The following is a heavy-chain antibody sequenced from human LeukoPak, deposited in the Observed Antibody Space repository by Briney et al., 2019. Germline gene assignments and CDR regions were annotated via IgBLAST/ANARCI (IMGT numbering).Heavy chain of an antibody. CDR2: INWNGGSS. Sequence: SGGSLRLSCAASGFTFDDYGMSWVRQAPGKGLEWVSGINWNGGSSAYADSVKGRFTISRDNAKNFLYLQRNSLRAEDTALYYCARAGSSTSSGGFDPWGQGTLVTVSS. CDR1: GFTFDDYG. J-gene: IGHJ5*02. D-gene: IGHD2-2*01. CDR3: ARAGSSTSSGGFDP. V-gene: IGHV3-20*04.